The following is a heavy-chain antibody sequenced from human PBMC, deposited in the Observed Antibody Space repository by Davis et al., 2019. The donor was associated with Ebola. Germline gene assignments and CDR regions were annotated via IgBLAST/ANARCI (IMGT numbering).Heavy chain of an antibody. D-gene: IGHD6-13*01. J-gene: IGHJ5*02. CDR1: GFTFSSYS. CDR2: ISSSSSYI. CDR3: ARELAAAGTRRSWFDP. Sequence: GESLKISCAASGFTFSSYSMNWVRQAPGKGLEWVSSISSSSSYIYYADSVKDRFTISRDNAKNSLYLQMNSLRAEDTAVYYCARELAAAGTRRSWFDPWGQGTLVTVSS. V-gene: IGHV3-21*01.